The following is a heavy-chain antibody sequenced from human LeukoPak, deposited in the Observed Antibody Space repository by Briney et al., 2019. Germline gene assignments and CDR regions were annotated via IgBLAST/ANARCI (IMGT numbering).Heavy chain of an antibody. J-gene: IGHJ6*04. D-gene: IGHD1-26*01. CDR1: GFTFSSHS. V-gene: IGHV3-48*01. CDR3: ASGSYYCVV. CDR2: ISSSSTI. Sequence: GGSLRLSCAASGFTFSSHSMNWVRQAPGKGLEWVSYISSSSTIYYADSVKGRFTIPRDNAKNSLYLQMNSLRAEDTAVYYCASGSYYCVVWGKGTTVTVSS.